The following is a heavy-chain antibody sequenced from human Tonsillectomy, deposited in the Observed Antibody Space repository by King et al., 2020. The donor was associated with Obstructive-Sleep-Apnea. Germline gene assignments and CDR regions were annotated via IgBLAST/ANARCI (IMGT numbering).Heavy chain of an antibody. CDR3: ARYAYAAVGSTDYFDY. D-gene: IGHD6-13*01. J-gene: IGHJ4*02. V-gene: IGHV1-18*04. Sequence: VQLVQSGVEVKKPGASVKVSCKASGYTFTSYGITWVRLAPGQGLEWMGWISVYNGDTKYAQKFQGRVTMTTDTSTNTAYMELSSLRSDDTAVYYCARYAYAAVGSTDYFDYWGQGTLVTVSS. CDR2: ISVYNGDT. CDR1: GYTFTSYG.